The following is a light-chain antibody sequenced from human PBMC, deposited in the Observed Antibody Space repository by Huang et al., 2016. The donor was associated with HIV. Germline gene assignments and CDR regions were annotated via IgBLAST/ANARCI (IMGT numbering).Light chain of an antibody. CDR2: AAS. CDR1: QDISTW. V-gene: IGKV1-12*01. CDR3: QQSDRFPLT. Sequence: DIQMTQSLSSVSASVGDKVTITCRASQDISTWLAWYQQKPGKAPKLLIFAASRLHDAVPPRFSGTGSGTSFTLTITNLQPDDFATYYCQQSDRFPLTFGGGTRVDIK. J-gene: IGKJ4*01.